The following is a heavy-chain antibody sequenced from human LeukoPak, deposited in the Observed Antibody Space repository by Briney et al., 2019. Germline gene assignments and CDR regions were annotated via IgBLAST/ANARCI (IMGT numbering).Heavy chain of an antibody. CDR3: ARVWSMVVTYDY. CDR2: ISSSGSTI. Sequence: GGSLRLSCAASGFTFSDYYMSWTRQAPGKGLEWVSYISSSGSTIYYADSVKGRFTISRDNAKNSLYLQMNSLRAEDTAVYYCARVWSMVVTYDYWGQGTLVTVSS. V-gene: IGHV3-11*04. D-gene: IGHD4/OR15-4a*01. CDR1: GFTFSDYY. J-gene: IGHJ4*02.